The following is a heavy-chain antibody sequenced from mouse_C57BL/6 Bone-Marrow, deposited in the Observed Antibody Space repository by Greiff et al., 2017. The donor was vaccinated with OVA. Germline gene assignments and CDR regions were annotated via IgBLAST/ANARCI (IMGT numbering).Heavy chain of an antibody. CDR1: GFTIKNTY. J-gene: IGHJ2*01. CDR3: ANPYYSSSYELDY. D-gene: IGHD1-1*01. V-gene: IGHV14-3*01. CDR2: IDPANGNT. Sequence: VQLQQSVAELVRPGASVTLSCTASGFTIKNTYMHWVKQRPEQGLEWIGRIDPANGNTKYAPKFQGKATITADTSSNTAYLQLSSLTSEDNAMYYCANPYYSSSYELDYWGQGTTLTVSS.